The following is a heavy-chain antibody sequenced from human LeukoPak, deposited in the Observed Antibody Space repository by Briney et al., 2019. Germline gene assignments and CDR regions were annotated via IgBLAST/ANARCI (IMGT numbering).Heavy chain of an antibody. J-gene: IGHJ4*02. D-gene: IGHD1-1*01. CDR1: GGSISSRPYC. CDR3: ARDGNAL. CDR2: IYYSGGT. V-gene: IGHV4-39*07. Sequence: SETLSLTCTVSGGSISSRPYCWGWIRQPPGKGLEWIGSIYYSGGTYYNPSLKSRVTISIDTSKNQFSLKLRSVTAADTAVYYCARDGNALWGQGTLVTVSS.